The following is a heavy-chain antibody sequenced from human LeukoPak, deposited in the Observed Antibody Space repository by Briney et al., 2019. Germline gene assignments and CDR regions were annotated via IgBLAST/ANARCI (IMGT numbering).Heavy chain of an antibody. D-gene: IGHD2-2*01. J-gene: IGHJ6*03. V-gene: IGHV3-21*01. CDR3: AKDARYCSSTSYLYYYYYYYMDV. CDR2: ISTSSSYI. CDR1: GFTFNRYN. Sequence: GGSLRLSCAASGFTFNRYNMNWVRRAPGKGLEWVSSISTSSSYIYYADSVRGRFTISRDNAKNSLYLQMNSLRAEDTAVYYCAKDARYCSSTSYLYYYYYYYMDVWGKGTTVTISS.